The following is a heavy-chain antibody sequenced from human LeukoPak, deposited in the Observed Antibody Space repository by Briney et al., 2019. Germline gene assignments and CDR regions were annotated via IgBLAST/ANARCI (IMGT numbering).Heavy chain of an antibody. CDR2: INPDSGVT. CDR1: GYTFTGYY. J-gene: IGHJ4*02. CDR3: ARDRYGDGFAHFDY. V-gene: IGHV1-2*02. Sequence: ASVKVSCKASGYTFTGYYIHWVRQAPGQGLEWMGWINPDSGVTDYAQKFQGRVTLTRDTSISTAYMELSRLRYDDTAVFYCARDRYGDGFAHFDYWGQGALVTVSS. D-gene: IGHD5-24*01.